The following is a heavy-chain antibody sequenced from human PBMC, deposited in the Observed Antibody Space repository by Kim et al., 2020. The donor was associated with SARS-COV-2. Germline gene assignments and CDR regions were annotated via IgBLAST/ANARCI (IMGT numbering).Heavy chain of an antibody. Sequence: GGSLRLSCAASGFTFDDYAMHWVRQAPGKGLEWVSGISWNSGSIGYADSVKGRFTISSDNAKNSLYLQMNSLRAEDTALYYCAKALHHKYSCGWYGVYGDAFDIWGQGTMVTVSS. D-gene: IGHD6-19*01. CDR2: ISWNSGSI. J-gene: IGHJ3*02. CDR3: AKALHHKYSCGWYGVYGDAFDI. V-gene: IGHV3-9*01. CDR1: GFTFDDYA.